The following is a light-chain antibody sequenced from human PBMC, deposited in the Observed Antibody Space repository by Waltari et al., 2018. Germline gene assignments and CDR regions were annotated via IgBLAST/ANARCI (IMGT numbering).Light chain of an antibody. Sequence: DIQMTQSPSSVSASVGDTVTLTCRTSQSSSNWVAWYQQKPGKAPNLLIYGASSLQSGVPPRFSGSGSGTDFTLTISGLQPEDFAKYFCQQTNSFPWTFGQGTKVEVK. J-gene: IGKJ1*01. CDR3: QQTNSFPWT. CDR2: GAS. CDR1: QSSSNW. V-gene: IGKV1-12*01.